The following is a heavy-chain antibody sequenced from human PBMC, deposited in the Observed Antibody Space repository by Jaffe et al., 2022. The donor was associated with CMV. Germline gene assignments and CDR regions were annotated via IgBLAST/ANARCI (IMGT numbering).Heavy chain of an antibody. J-gene: IGHJ4*02. CDR3: ASICSGGSCYHLGDY. CDR2: INHSGST. Sequence: QVQLQQWGAGLLKPSETLSLTCAVYGGSFSGYYWSWIRQPPGKGLEWIGEINHSGSTNYNPSLKSRVTISVDTSKNQFSLKLSSVTAADTAVYYCASICSGGSCYHLGDYWGQGTLVTVSS. V-gene: IGHV4-34*01. CDR1: GGSFSGYY. D-gene: IGHD2-15*01.